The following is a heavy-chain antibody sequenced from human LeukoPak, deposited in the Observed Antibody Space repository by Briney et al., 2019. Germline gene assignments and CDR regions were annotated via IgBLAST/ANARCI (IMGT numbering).Heavy chain of an antibody. CDR3: ARDSSYSYGLYAFDI. J-gene: IGHJ3*02. CDR2: INHSGST. D-gene: IGHD5-18*01. V-gene: IGHV4-34*01. Sequence: PSETLSLTCAVYGGSFSGYYWSWIRQPPGKGLEWIGEINHSGSTNYNPSLKSRVTISVDTSKNQFSLKLSSVTAADTAVYYCARDSSYSYGLYAFDIWGQGTMVTVSS. CDR1: GGSFSGYY.